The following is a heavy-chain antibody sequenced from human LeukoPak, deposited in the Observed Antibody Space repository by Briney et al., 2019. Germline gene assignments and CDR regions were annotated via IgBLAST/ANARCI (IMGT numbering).Heavy chain of an antibody. CDR2: ISGSGGST. CDR3: AKDQRYYYDSSGHYY. CDR1: GFTFSSYA. D-gene: IGHD3-22*01. V-gene: IGHV3-23*01. Sequence: SGGYLRLYCAATGFTFSSYAVSWVRQAPGKGLDWVSAISGSGGSTYYADSVKGRFTISRDNSKTTLYLQMNSLRAEDTAVSYCAKDQRYYYDSSGHYYWGQGTLVTVSS. J-gene: IGHJ4*02.